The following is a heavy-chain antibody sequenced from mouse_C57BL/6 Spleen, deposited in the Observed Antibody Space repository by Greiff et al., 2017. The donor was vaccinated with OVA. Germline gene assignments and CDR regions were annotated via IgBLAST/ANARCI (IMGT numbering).Heavy chain of an antibody. CDR3: AKYWDDAMDY. D-gene: IGHD4-1*01. V-gene: IGHV1-82*01. CDR2: IYPGDGDT. CDR1: GYAFSSSW. Sequence: VQLQQSGPELVKPGASVKISCKASGYAFSSSWMNWVKQRPGKGLEWIGRIYPGDGDTNYNGKFKGKATLTADKSSSTAYMQLSSLTSEDSAVYFCAKYWDDAMDYWGQGTSVTVSS. J-gene: IGHJ4*01.